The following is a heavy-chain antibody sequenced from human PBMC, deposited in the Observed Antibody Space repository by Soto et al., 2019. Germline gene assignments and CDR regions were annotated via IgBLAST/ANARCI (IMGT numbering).Heavy chain of an antibody. J-gene: IGHJ6*02. CDR3: ARHGRYCGGDCYLAYYYGMDV. Sequence: GESLKISCKGSGYSFTSYWIGWVRQMPGKGLERMGIIYPGDSDTRYSPSFQGQVTISADKSISTAYLQWSSLKASDTAMYYCARHGRYCGGDCYLAYYYGMDVWGQGTTVTVSS. V-gene: IGHV5-51*01. CDR1: GYSFTSYW. D-gene: IGHD2-21*02. CDR2: IYPGDSDT.